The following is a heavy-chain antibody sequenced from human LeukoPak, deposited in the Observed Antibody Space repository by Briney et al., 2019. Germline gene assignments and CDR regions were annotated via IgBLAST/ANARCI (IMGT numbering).Heavy chain of an antibody. CDR2: ISYSGST. CDR3: ATTPT. CDR1: GGSFSSSTSY. V-gene: IGHV4-39*01. J-gene: IGHJ5*02. Sequence: SETLSLTCIVSGGSFSSSTSYWGWLRQPPGKGLEWIGSISYSGSTYYNPSLKSRVTISRDTSMNQFSLRLSSVTAAGTAVYCCATTPTWGQGTLVTVSS.